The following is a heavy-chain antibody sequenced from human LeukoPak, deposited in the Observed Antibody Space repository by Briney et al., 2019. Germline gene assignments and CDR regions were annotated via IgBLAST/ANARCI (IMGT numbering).Heavy chain of an antibody. CDR1: GFTFSSYG. V-gene: IGHV3-30*18. D-gene: IGHD2-8*01. CDR2: ISYDGSNK. CDR3: AKSMRGAEWWPPYDY. J-gene: IGHJ4*02. Sequence: GGSLRLSCAASGFTFSSYGMHWVRQAPGKGLEWVAVISYDGSNKYYADSVRGRFTISRDNSKNTLYLQMNSLRAEDTAVYYCAKSMRGAEWWPPYDYWGQGTLVTVSS.